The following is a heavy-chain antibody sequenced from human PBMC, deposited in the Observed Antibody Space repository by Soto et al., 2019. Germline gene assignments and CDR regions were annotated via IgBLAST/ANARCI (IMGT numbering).Heavy chain of an antibody. CDR3: ARGYYGSGSYRYYGMDV. V-gene: IGHV1-69*13. D-gene: IGHD3-10*01. CDR1: GGTFSSYA. Sequence: SVKVSCQASGGTFSSYAISWVRQAPGQGLEWMGGIIPIFGTANYAQKFQGRVTITADESTSTAYMELSSLRSEDTAVYYCARGYYGSGSYRYYGMDVWGQGTTVTVS. J-gene: IGHJ6*02. CDR2: IIPIFGTA.